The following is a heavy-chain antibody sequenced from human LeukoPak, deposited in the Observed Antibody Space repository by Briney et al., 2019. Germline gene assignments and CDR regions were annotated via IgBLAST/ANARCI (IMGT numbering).Heavy chain of an antibody. D-gene: IGHD3-22*01. CDR2: IIPIFGTA. CDR1: GCTFSSYA. J-gene: IGHJ5*02. V-gene: IGHV1-69*05. Sequence: ASVKVSCKASGCTFSSYAISWVRQAPGQGLEWMGGIIPIFGTANYAQKFQGRVTITTDESTSTAYMELSSLRSEDTAVYYCARSTTYYYDSSGYYRPEEWFDPWGQGTLVTVSS. CDR3: ARSTTYYYDSSGYYRPEEWFDP.